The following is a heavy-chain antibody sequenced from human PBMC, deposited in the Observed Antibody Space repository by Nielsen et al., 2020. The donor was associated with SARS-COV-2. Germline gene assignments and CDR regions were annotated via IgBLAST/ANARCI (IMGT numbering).Heavy chain of an antibody. CDR2: IYHSGST. V-gene: IGHV4-4*02. D-gene: IGHD1-26*01. J-gene: IGHJ6*02. CDR3: ARDKWELLNGMDV. CDR1: GGSISSSNW. Sequence: SETLSLTCAVSGGSISSSNWWSWVRQPPGKGLEWIGEIYHSGSTNYNPSLKSRVTISVDTSKNQFSLKLSSVTAADTAVYYCARDKWELLNGMDVWGQGTTVTVSS.